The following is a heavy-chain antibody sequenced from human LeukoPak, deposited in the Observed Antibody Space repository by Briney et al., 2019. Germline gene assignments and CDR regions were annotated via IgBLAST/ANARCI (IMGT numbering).Heavy chain of an antibody. CDR1: GYTLTELS. CDR2: FDPEDGET. D-gene: IGHD6-19*01. CDR3: ATSSSSGWGYYFDY. V-gene: IGHV1-24*01. J-gene: IGHJ4*02. Sequence: ASVKVSCKVSGYTLTELSMHWVRQAPGKGREWLGGFDPEDGETIYAQKFQGRVTMTEDTSTDTAYMELSSLRSEDTAVYYCATSSSSGWGYYFDYWDQGTLVTVSS.